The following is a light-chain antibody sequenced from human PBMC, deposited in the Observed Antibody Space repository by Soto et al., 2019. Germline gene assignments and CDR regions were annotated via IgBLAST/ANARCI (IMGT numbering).Light chain of an antibody. Sequence: EIVLTHSPATLSSFPGDRVTLSCSASQYINTRLAWYQHRPGQAPRLLVYQTSIRAAGIPARFSASGTGTDFTLTISRLEPDDFAVYYCQQYGSSSTFGQGTRLEI. V-gene: IGKV3-20*01. J-gene: IGKJ5*01. CDR2: QTS. CDR1: QYINTR. CDR3: QQYGSSST.